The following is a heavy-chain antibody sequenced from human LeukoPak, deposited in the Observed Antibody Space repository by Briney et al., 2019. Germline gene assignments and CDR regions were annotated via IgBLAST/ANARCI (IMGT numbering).Heavy chain of an antibody. CDR1: GFAFSSYE. Sequence: PGGSLRLSCAASGFAFSSYEMNWVRQAPGKGLEWVSYISSSGTTIYYADSVKGRFTISRDNAKNSLYLQMNSLRAEDTAVYYCARETVRNYFDSWGQGTLVTVSS. J-gene: IGHJ4*02. CDR2: ISSSGTTI. V-gene: IGHV3-48*03. D-gene: IGHD4-17*01. CDR3: ARETVRNYFDS.